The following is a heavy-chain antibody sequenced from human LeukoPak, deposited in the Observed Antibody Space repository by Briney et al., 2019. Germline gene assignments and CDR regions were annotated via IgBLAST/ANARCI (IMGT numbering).Heavy chain of an antibody. CDR3: ARDMTTVVYYYYMDV. CDR2: INPNSGGT. V-gene: IGHV1-2*02. CDR1: GCTFTGYY. Sequence: ASVKVSCKASGCTFTGYYMHWVRQAPGQGLEWMGWINPNSGGTNYAQKFQGRVTMTRDTSISTAYMELSRLRSDDTAVYYCARDMTTVVYYYYMDVWGKGTTVTVSS. J-gene: IGHJ6*03. D-gene: IGHD4-23*01.